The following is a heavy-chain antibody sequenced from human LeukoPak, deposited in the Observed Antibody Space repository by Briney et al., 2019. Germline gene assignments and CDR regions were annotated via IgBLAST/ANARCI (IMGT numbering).Heavy chain of an antibody. D-gene: IGHD2-8*01. CDR2: IKQYGSDT. V-gene: IGHV3-7*03. CDR3: ASRYCTMEKCYAASYKCMYV. Sequence: GGSLRLSCEASGLTFSRYCMRWVRQAPGKGLEWVANIKQYGSDTYYVDSVKGRFPISRDNSENTLYSQINRLRAEYTARYYWASRYCTMEKCYAASYKCMYVWGKGTTVTVSS. CDR1: GLTFSRYC. J-gene: IGHJ6*03.